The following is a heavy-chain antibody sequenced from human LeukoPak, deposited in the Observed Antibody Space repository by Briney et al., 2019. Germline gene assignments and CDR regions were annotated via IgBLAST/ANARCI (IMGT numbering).Heavy chain of an antibody. J-gene: IGHJ6*02. V-gene: IGHV4-59*05. CDR3: ARHTSFRYGSGSYFSRGYYYGMDV. Sequence: PSETLSLTCTVSGGSISSYYWSWIRQPPGKGLEWIGSIYYSGSTYYNPSLKSRVTISVDTSKNQFSLKLSSVTAADTAVYYCARHTSFRYGSGSYFSRGYYYGMDVWGQGTTVTVSS. D-gene: IGHD3-10*01. CDR2: IYYSGST. CDR1: GGSISSYY.